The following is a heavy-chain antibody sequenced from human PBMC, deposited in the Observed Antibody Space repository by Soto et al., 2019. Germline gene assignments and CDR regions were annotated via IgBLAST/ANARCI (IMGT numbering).Heavy chain of an antibody. Sequence: SETLSLTCTVSGGSISSSSYYWGWIRQPPGKGLEWIGSIYYSGSTYYNPSLKSRVTISVDTSKNQFSLKLSSVTAADTAVYYCARGVDFWSRITGNTYFDYWGQGTLVTVSS. CDR3: ARGVDFWSRITGNTYFDY. CDR1: GGSISSSSYY. D-gene: IGHD3-3*01. J-gene: IGHJ4*02. V-gene: IGHV4-39*01. CDR2: IYYSGST.